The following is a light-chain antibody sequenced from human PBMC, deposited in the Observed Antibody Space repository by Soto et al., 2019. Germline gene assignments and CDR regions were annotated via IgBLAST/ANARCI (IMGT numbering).Light chain of an antibody. CDR3: QQRSNWLYT. J-gene: IGKJ2*01. V-gene: IGKV3D-20*02. Sequence: ELVLTQSPGTLSLSPGDRATLSCRASLSLPSRSLAWYQQRPGQAPRVLISAASTRAADIPDRFSGSGSGTDFTLTINRLEPEDFAVYYCQQRSNWLYTFGQGTKLEIK. CDR1: LSLPSRS. CDR2: AAS.